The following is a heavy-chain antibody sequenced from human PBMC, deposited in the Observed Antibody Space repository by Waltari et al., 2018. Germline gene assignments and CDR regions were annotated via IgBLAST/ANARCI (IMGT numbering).Heavy chain of an antibody. CDR1: GFSFSNYA. V-gene: IGHV3-23*01. CDR3: AREEKESSGYRTTHFDY. Sequence: EVQLLESGGGLVQPGGSLRLSCAASGFSFSNYAMSWVRQAPGKGLQWVSAITNSGGTTFYSPSVMGRFSISRDNSKNTLYLQVDSLRVEDTAVYFCAREEKESSGYRTTHFDYWGPGSLVTVSS. D-gene: IGHD3-22*01. J-gene: IGHJ4*02. CDR2: ITNSGGTT.